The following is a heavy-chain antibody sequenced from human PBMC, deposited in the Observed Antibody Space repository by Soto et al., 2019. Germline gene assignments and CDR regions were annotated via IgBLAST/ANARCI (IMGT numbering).Heavy chain of an antibody. V-gene: IGHV4-4*07. CDR2: IYTSGST. Sequence: SGTLSLTCTVSGGSISSYYWSWIRQPAGKGLEWIGRIYTSGSTNYNPSLKSRVTMSLDTSKNQFSLKLSSVTAADTAVYYCARACSSNSCYDVFDYWGQGTLVNVS. CDR1: GGSISSYY. CDR3: ARACSSNSCYDVFDY. D-gene: IGHD2-2*01. J-gene: IGHJ4*02.